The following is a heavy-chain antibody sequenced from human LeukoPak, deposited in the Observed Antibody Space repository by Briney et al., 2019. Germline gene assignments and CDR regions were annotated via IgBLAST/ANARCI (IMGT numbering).Heavy chain of an antibody. CDR3: ASVGMTGLTTVTTSGAFDI. CDR1: GYTFTSYD. CDR2: IIPSFGTA. D-gene: IGHD4-17*01. J-gene: IGHJ3*02. V-gene: IGHV1-69*06. Sequence: GASVKVSCKASGYTFTSYDINWVRQATGQGLEWMGRIIPSFGTANYAQKFQGRVTITADKSTSTAYMELSSLRSEDTAVYYCASVGMTGLTTVTTSGAFDIWGQGTMDTVSS.